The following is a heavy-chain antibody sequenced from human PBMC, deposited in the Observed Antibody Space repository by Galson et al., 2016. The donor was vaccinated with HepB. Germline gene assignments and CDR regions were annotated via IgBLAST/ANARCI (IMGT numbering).Heavy chain of an antibody. CDR3: ARAECSDSCTYFDS. CDR1: RFTFSNYD. Sequence: SLRLSCAASRFTFSNYDMNWVRQAPGKGLEWVSYISGSGLIIYYADSVKGRFTTSRDNTNNSLFLQMNSLRADDTAVYYCARAECSDSCTYFDSWGLGALVTVSS. V-gene: IGHV3-48*03. D-gene: IGHD2-15*01. J-gene: IGHJ4*02. CDR2: ISGSGLII.